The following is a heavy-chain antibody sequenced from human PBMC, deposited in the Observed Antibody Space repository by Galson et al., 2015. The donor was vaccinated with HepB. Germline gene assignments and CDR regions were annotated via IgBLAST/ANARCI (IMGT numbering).Heavy chain of an antibody. V-gene: IGHV3-23*01. CDR3: AKGSSSWFRRSTYYFDY. CDR2: TSGSGGNT. CDR1: GFTFSSYA. Sequence: SLRLSCAASGFTFSSYAMTWVRQAPGKGLEWVSVTSGSGGNTYYADSVKGRFTISRDNSRNPLYLQMNSLRAEDMAVYFCAKGSSSWFRRSTYYFDYWGQGTLVTVSS. J-gene: IGHJ4*02. D-gene: IGHD6-13*01.